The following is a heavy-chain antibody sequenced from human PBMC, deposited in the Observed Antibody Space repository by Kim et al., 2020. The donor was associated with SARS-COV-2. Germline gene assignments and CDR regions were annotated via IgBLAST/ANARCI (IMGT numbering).Heavy chain of an antibody. CDR2: ISYDGSNK. CDR1: GFTFSSYG. J-gene: IGHJ4*03. V-gene: IGHV3-30*18. CDR3: AKDCPYYYGSGTTEGGY. D-gene: IGHD3-10*01. Sequence: GGSLRLSCAASGFTFSSYGMHWVRQAPGKGLEWVAVISYDGSNKYYADSVKGRFTISRDNSKNTLYLQMNSLRAEDTAVYYCAKDCPYYYGSGTTEGGY.